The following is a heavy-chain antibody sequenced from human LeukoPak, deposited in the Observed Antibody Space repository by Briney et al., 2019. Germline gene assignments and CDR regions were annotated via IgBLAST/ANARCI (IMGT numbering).Heavy chain of an antibody. Sequence: GGSLRLSCAASGFTINNYDMHWVRQGSGKGLEWVSAIGTPGDTYYTDSVRGRFTISRENDKNSLYLQLSSLRAGDTAVYYCVRYGSSQDAFDIWGQGTMVTVSS. CDR2: IGTPGDT. CDR3: VRYGSSQDAFDI. V-gene: IGHV3-13*01. J-gene: IGHJ3*02. CDR1: GFTINNYD. D-gene: IGHD3-10*01.